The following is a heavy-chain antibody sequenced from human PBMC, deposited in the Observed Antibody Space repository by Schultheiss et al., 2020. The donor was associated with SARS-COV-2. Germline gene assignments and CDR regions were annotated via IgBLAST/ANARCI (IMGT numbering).Heavy chain of an antibody. Sequence: SETLSLTCAVYGGSFSGYYWSWIRQPAGKGLEWIGYIYYSGSTNYNPSLKSRVTISVDTSKNQFSLQLNSVTPEDTAVYYCARGDIVGATIFDYWGQGTLVTVSS. J-gene: IGHJ4*02. CDR1: GGSFSGYY. V-gene: IGHV4-59*12. D-gene: IGHD1-26*01. CDR3: ARGDIVGATIFDY. CDR2: IYYSGST.